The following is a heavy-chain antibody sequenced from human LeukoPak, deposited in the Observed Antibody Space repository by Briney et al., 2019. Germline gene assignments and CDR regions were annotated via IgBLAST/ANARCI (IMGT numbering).Heavy chain of an antibody. Sequence: GESLKISCKGSGYRFTSYWISWVRQMPGKGLEWMGIIYPGDSDTRYSPSFQGQVTISADKSTSTAYLQWSSLKASDTAMYYCARRSSGWYQDYWGQGTLVTVSS. CDR1: GYRFTSYW. CDR3: ARRSSGWYQDY. D-gene: IGHD6-19*01. V-gene: IGHV5-51*01. J-gene: IGHJ4*02. CDR2: IYPGDSDT.